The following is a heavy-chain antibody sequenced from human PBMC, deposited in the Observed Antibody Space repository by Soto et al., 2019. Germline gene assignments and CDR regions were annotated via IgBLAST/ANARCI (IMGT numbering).Heavy chain of an antibody. CDR1: GLTVSNNY. CDR3: ARAFNWNDAYFDY. D-gene: IGHD1-1*01. J-gene: IGHJ4*02. Sequence: EVHLVESGGGLIQPGGSLRLSCAASGLTVSNNYMSRVRQAPGKGLEWVSIIYSGGSTYYADSVTGRFTISRDNSKNTLYLQMDSLRAEDTAVYYCARAFNWNDAYFDYWGQGTLVTVSS. CDR2: IYSGGST. V-gene: IGHV3-53*01.